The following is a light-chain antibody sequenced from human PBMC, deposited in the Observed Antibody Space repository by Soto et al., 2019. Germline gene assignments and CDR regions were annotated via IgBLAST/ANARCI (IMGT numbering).Light chain of an antibody. CDR1: QDISNY. Sequence: DIQMTQSPSSLSASVGDRVTITCQASQDISNYLNWYQQKPGKAPKLLIYDASNLETGVPSRFSGSGSGTEFTFTISSLQPDDIATYYCQQYDNLPKTFGGGTKVEIK. V-gene: IGKV1-33*01. CDR3: QQYDNLPKT. J-gene: IGKJ4*01. CDR2: DAS.